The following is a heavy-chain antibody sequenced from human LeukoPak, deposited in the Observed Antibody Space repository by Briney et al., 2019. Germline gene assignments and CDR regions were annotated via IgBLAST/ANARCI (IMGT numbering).Heavy chain of an antibody. D-gene: IGHD4-17*01. CDR2: MYYSGST. CDR3: ATTATTRYYFDY. Sequence: PSETLSLTCTVSGGSISTSRHYWGWIRQPPGKGLEWIGSMYYSGSTYYNPSLKSRVTISVDTYKSRFSLKLSSVTAADTAVYYCATTATTRYYFDYWGQGTLVTVSS. CDR1: GGSISTSRHY. V-gene: IGHV4-39*01. J-gene: IGHJ4*02.